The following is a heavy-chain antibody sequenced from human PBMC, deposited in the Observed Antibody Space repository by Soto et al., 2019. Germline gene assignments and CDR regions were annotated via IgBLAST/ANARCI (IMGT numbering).Heavy chain of an antibody. V-gene: IGHV3-33*01. J-gene: IGHJ6*02. CDR2: IWYDGSNK. Sequence: GGSLRLSCAASGFTFSSYGMHWVRQAPGKGLEWVAVIWYDGSNKYYADSVKGRFTISRDNSKNTLYLQMNSLRAEDTAVYYCAREGGYQLLSINYYYGMDVWGQGTTVTVSS. CDR1: GFTFSSYG. D-gene: IGHD2-2*01. CDR3: AREGGYQLLSINYYYGMDV.